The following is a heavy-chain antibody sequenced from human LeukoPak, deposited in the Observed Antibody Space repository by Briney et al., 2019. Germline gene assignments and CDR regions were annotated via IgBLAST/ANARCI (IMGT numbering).Heavy chain of an antibody. CDR1: GFTFSSYA. Sequence: GGSLRLSCAASGFTFSSYAMSWVRQAPGKGLEWVSAISGSGGSTYYADSVKGRFTISRDNSKNTLYLQMNSLRAEDTAVYYCAKALDTYCTNGVCFDAFDIWGQGTMVTVSS. CDR2: ISGSGGST. D-gene: IGHD2-8*01. J-gene: IGHJ3*02. V-gene: IGHV3-23*01. CDR3: AKALDTYCTNGVCFDAFDI.